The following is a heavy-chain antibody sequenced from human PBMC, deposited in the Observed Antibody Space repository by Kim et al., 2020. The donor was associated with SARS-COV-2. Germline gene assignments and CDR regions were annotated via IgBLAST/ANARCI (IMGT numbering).Heavy chain of an antibody. D-gene: IGHD5-18*01. V-gene: IGHV4-59*13. Sequence: SETLSLTCTVSGGSISSYYWSWIRQPPGKGLEWIGYIYYSGSTNYNTSLKSRVTISVDTSKNQFSLKLSSVTAADTAVYYCAAAMVTRYYYYGMVVWGQGTTVTVSS. CDR2: IYYSGST. CDR3: AAAMVTRYYYYGMVV. CDR1: GGSISSYY. J-gene: IGHJ6*02.